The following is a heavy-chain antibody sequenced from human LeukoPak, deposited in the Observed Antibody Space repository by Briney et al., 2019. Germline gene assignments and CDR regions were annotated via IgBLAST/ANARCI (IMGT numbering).Heavy chain of an antibody. J-gene: IGHJ4*02. Sequence: SETLSLTCAVSGYSISSGYYWGWVRQAPGKGLEWIGSIYHTGSTDYNPSLKSRLTISVDMSKNQFSLNLRSVTAADTAVYYCARDKDDSFGGTYRWWGQGMLVTVSS. D-gene: IGHD3-16*02. CDR1: GYSISSGYY. CDR2: IYHTGST. V-gene: IGHV4-38-2*01. CDR3: ARDKDDSFGGTYRW.